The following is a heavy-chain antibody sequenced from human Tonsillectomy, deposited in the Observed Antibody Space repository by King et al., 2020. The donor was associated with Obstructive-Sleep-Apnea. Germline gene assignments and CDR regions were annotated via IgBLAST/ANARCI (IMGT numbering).Heavy chain of an antibody. J-gene: IGHJ3*01. D-gene: IGHD3-3*01. CDR1: GFTFSSYG. CDR3: ARDRGDYDFWTGFTPEGLDV. V-gene: IGHV3-33*01. CDR2: IWYDGSNK. Sequence: VQLVESGGGVVQPGRSLRLSCAASGFTFSSYGMHWVRQAPGKGLEWVAVIWYDGSNKYHGDSVKGRFTISRDNSKNTLYLQMNSLRAEDTAVYYCARDRGDYDFWTGFTPEGLDVWGQGTMVTVSS.